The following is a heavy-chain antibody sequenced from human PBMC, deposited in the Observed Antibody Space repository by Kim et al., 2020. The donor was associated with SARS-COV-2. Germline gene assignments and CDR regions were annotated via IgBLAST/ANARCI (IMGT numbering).Heavy chain of an antibody. V-gene: IGHV3-23*01. D-gene: IGHD3-3*01. Sequence: AVSVGGRFTISRDHSKSTLYLQMNSLRAEDTAVYYCAKLEWDHLVGGFDVWCQGALVTVSS. CDR3: AKLEWDHLVGGFDV. J-gene: IGHJ4*02.